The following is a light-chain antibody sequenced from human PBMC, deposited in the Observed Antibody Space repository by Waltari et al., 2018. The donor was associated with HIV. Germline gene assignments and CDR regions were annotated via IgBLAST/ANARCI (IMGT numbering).Light chain of an antibody. CDR1: SSNIGADYH. V-gene: IGLV1-40*01. CDR3: QSYDSSLSAWV. J-gene: IGLJ3*02. CDR2: GNT. Sequence: QSLLTQPPSLSGAPGQTVTISCTGTSSNIGADYHVHWYQQLPGTAPKLLIHGNTIRPSGVPDRFSGSKSGTSASLAITGLQADDEADYYCQSYDSSLSAWVFGGGTKLTVL.